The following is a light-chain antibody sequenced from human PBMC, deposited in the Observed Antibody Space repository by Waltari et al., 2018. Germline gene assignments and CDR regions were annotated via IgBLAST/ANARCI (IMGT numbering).Light chain of an antibody. CDR2: GAS. V-gene: IGKV3-20*01. Sequence: EIVLPQSPGTLSLSPGESATLSCRTSQSVTRALAWYQQKPGQAPRLLIYGASNRATGIPDRFSGSGSGTDFSLTISSLEPEDLAVYYCQHYLRLPVTFGQGTKVEVK. J-gene: IGKJ1*01. CDR1: QSVTRA. CDR3: QHYLRLPVT.